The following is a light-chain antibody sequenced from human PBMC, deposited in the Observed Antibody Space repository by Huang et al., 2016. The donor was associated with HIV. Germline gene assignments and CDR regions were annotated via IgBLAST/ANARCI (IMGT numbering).Light chain of an antibody. CDR1: QDISNY. CDR3: QQYDNLPYT. Sequence: DIQMTQSPSSLSASVGDRVTITCQASQDISNYLNWYQQKPGKAPQLLIYDASNLETGVRSRFSGSGSGTDFTFTISSLQPEDIATYYCQQYDNLPYTFGQGTKLEIK. V-gene: IGKV1-33*01. J-gene: IGKJ2*01. CDR2: DAS.